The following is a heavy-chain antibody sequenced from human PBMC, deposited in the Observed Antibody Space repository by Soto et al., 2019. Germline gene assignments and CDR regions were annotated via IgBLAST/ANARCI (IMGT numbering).Heavy chain of an antibody. Sequence: GGSLRLSCAASGFTFSSYSMNWVRQAPGKGLEWVSSISSSSSYIYYADSVKGRFTISRDNAKNSLYLQMNSLRAEDTAVYYCAGDPSLARYFDYWGQGTLVTVSS. CDR1: GFTFSSYS. D-gene: IGHD6-6*01. CDR2: ISSSSSYI. V-gene: IGHV3-21*01. CDR3: AGDPSLARYFDY. J-gene: IGHJ4*02.